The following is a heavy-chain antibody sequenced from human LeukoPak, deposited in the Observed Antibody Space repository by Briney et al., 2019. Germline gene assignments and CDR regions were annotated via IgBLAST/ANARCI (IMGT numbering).Heavy chain of an antibody. Sequence: GGPLRLSCSAPGFTFSNYAMHWVRQAPGKGLEYVSAIISNGGSTYYADSVKGRFTISRDNSKNTLYLQMSSLRAEDTAVYYCVKDPRYSYGSWGRGTLVTVSS. CDR3: VKDPRYSYGS. CDR2: IISNGGST. V-gene: IGHV3-64D*09. J-gene: IGHJ2*01. D-gene: IGHD5-18*01. CDR1: GFTFSNYA.